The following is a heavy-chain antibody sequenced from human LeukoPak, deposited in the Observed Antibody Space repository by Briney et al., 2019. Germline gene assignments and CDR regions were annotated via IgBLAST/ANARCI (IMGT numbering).Heavy chain of an antibody. J-gene: IGHJ4*02. CDR2: VNALGSAT. V-gene: IGHV3-74*01. Sequence: GGSLRLSCAASGFTFSNYWMHWVRQAPGKGLVWVSRVNALGSATNYADSVKGLFTISGDNAKNTLYLQMNSLRPEDTAVYYCARNHYVLVYYWGQGTLVPVFS. CDR1: GFTFSNYW. CDR3: ARNHYVLVYY. D-gene: IGHD2-8*02.